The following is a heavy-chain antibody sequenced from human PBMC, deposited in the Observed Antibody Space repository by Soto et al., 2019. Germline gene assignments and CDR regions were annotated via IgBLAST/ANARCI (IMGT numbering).Heavy chain of an antibody. J-gene: IGHJ6*02. D-gene: IGHD2-15*01. CDR2: ISSSSSTI. CDR3: ARDGYCSGGSCPDYYYGMDV. Sequence: VGSLRLSCAASGFTFSSYSMNWVRQAPGKGLEWVSYISSSSSTIYYADSVKGRFTISRDNAKNSLYLQMNSLRDEDTAVYYCARDGYCSGGSCPDYYYGMDVWGQGTTVTVSS. V-gene: IGHV3-48*02. CDR1: GFTFSSYS.